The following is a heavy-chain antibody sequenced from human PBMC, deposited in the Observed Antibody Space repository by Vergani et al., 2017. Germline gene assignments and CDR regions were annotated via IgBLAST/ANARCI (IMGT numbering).Heavy chain of an antibody. V-gene: IGHV3-48*04. Sequence: EVQLVESGGGLVQPGGSLRLSCAASGFTFSSYSMNWVRQAPGKGLEWVSYISSSGSTIYYADSVKGRFTISRDNAKNSLYLQMNSLRAEDTAVYYCARAQIAAENWFDPWGQGTLVTVSS. CDR3: ARAQIAAENWFDP. D-gene: IGHD6-13*01. CDR1: GFTFSSYS. CDR2: ISSSGSTI. J-gene: IGHJ5*02.